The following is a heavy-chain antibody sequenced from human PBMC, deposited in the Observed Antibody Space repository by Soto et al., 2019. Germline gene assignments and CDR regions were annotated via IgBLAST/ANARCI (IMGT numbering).Heavy chain of an antibody. CDR1: GGTFSSYT. Sequence: QVQLVQSGAEVKKPGSSVKVSCKASGGTFSSYTISWVRQAPGQGLEWLGRIIPILGIANYALKFQGRVTITADKSTSTAYMELSSLRSEDTAVYYCATSDGDYVAGYYYGMDVWGQGTTVTVSS. CDR2: IIPILGIA. CDR3: ATSDGDYVAGYYYGMDV. J-gene: IGHJ6*02. V-gene: IGHV1-69*02. D-gene: IGHD4-17*01.